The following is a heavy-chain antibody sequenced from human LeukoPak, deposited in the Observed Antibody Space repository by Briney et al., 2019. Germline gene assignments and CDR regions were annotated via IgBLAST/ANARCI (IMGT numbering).Heavy chain of an antibody. CDR3: RADQLPWGGIYDY. V-gene: IGHV4-39*01. D-gene: IGHD2-2*01. Sequence: SETLSLTCTVSGGSISSSSYYWGWIRQPPGKGLEWIGSIYYSGSTYYNPSLKSRVTISVDTSKNQFSLKLSSVTAADTAVYYCRADQLPWGGIYDYWGQGTLVTVSS. CDR2: IYYSGST. CDR1: GGSISSSSYY. J-gene: IGHJ4*02.